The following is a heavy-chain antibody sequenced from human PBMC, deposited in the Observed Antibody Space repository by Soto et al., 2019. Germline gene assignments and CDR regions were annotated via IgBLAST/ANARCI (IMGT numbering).Heavy chain of an antibody. D-gene: IGHD1-26*01. V-gene: IGHV1-24*01. J-gene: IGHJ1*01. CDR3: ATGERNSGTEKHPFQH. Sequence: ASVKVSCKVSGYTLTELSMHWVRQAPGKGLEWMGGFDPEDGETIYAQKFQGRVTMTEDTSTDTAYMELSSLRSEDTAVYYCATGERNSGTEKHPFQHWGQGTLVTVSS. CDR2: FDPEDGET. CDR1: GYTLTELS.